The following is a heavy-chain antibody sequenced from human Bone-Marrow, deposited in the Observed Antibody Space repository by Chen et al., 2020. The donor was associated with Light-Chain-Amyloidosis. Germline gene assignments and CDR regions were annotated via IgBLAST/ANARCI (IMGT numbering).Heavy chain of an antibody. CDR3: ARYEPHFSDSIISGYTA. Sequence: QVELQQWGAGLLKPSETLSLTCGIHNGAFGDDYWTWIRQPPGKGLQWIAEINHSGSANYNSSRKSRTTISVDKSKNQFSLRMISVTAADTAVYYFARYEPHFSDSIISGYTAWGQGTSVTVSS. V-gene: IGHV4-34*01. CDR2: INHSGSA. D-gene: IGHD5-12*01. J-gene: IGHJ5*02. CDR1: NGAFGDDY.